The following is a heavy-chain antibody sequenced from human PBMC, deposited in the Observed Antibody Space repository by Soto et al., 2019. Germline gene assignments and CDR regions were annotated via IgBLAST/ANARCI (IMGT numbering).Heavy chain of an antibody. CDR1: GGSFSGYY. Sequence: SETLSLTCAFYGGSFSGYYWSWIRQPPGKGLEWIGEINHSGSTNYNPSLKSRVTISVDTSKNQFSLKLSSVTAADTAVYYCARGRRLLWFGEFPTRYMDVWGKGTTVTVSS. CDR2: INHSGST. J-gene: IGHJ6*03. CDR3: ARGRRLLWFGEFPTRYMDV. D-gene: IGHD3-10*01. V-gene: IGHV4-34*01.